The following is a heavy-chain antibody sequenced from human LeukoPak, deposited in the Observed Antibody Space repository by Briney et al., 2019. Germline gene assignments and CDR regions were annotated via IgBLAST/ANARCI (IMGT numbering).Heavy chain of an antibody. CDR2: IYYSWST. Sequence: PSETLSLTCTVSGCPISSYYWRWIRQPPGKGLEWIGYIYYSWSTNYNPSLKPRDNISVDTSKNQFSLKLSSVTAADTAVYYCARESGGNSIDHWGQGTLVTVSS. CDR3: ARESGGNSIDH. J-gene: IGHJ4*02. D-gene: IGHD4-23*01. V-gene: IGHV4-59*01. CDR1: GCPISSYY.